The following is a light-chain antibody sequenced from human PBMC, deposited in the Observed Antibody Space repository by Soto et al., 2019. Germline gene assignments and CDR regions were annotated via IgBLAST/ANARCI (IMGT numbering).Light chain of an antibody. V-gene: IGKV1-8*01. CDR2: AAS. CDR3: QQYYSYPPT. J-gene: IGKJ1*01. CDR1: QGISSY. Sequence: AIRMTQSPSSFSASTGDRVTITCRASQGISSYLAWYQQKPGKAPKLLIYAASTLQSGVPSRFSGSGSGTDFTLTSSCLQAEDVATYYCQQYYSYPPTFGQGTKVEIK.